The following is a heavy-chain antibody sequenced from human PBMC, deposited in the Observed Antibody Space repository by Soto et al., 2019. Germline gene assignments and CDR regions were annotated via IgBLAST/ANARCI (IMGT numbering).Heavy chain of an antibody. D-gene: IGHD3-22*01. J-gene: IGHJ4*02. CDR2: IYWDDDK. CDR3: ARLVYYYDSSGYYYGDY. CDR1: GFSLSTSGVG. Sequence: QITLKESGPTLVKPTQTLTLTCTFSGFSLSTSGVGVGWIRQPPGKALEWLALIYWDDDKRYSPSLKSRLTITQDTSKNHVVLTMTNMDPVDTATYYCARLVYYYDSSGYYYGDYWGQGTLVTVSS. V-gene: IGHV2-5*02.